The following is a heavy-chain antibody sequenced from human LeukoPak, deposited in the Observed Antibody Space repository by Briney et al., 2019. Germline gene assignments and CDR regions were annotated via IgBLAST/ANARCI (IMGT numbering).Heavy chain of an antibody. J-gene: IGHJ5*02. V-gene: IGHV4-31*03. CDR3: TRDNWFDL. CDR2: IYYSGST. CDR1: GGSISSGGYY. Sequence: SETLSLTCTVSGGSISSGGYYWSWIRQHPGKGLEWIGYIYYSGSTYYNPSLKSRVTISVDTSKNQFSLRLTSVTAADTAVYYCTRDNWFDLWGQGTLVTVSS.